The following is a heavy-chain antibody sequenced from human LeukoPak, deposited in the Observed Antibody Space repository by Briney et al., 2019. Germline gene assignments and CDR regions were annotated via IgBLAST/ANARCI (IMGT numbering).Heavy chain of an antibody. V-gene: IGHV1-2*06. CDR2: INPNSGGT. J-gene: IGHJ5*02. D-gene: IGHD3-9*01. Sequence: GASVKVSCKASGYTFTGYYMHWVRQAPGQGPEWMGRINPNSGGTNYAQKFQGRVTMTRDTSISTAYMELSRLRSDDTAVYYRAREHLLRYFDWLSRGWFDPWGQGTLVTVSS. CDR1: GYTFTGYY. CDR3: AREHLLRYFDWLSRGWFDP.